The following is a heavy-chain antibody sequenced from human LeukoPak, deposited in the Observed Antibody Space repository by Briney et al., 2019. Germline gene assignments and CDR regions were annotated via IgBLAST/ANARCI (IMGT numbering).Heavy chain of an antibody. J-gene: IGHJ6*03. D-gene: IGHD3/OR15-3a*01. CDR1: GYTFTSYG. Sequence: ASVKVSCKASGYTFTSYGISWVRQAPGQGLEWMGWISAYNGNTNYAQKLQGRVTMTPDTSTSTAYMELRSLRSDDTAVYYCARTLLLDYYYYYYMDVWGKGTTVTVSS. CDR3: ARTLLLDYYYYYYMDV. CDR2: ISAYNGNT. V-gene: IGHV1-18*01.